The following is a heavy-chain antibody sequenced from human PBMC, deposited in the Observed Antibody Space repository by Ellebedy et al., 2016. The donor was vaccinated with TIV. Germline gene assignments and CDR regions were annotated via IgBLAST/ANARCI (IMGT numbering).Heavy chain of an antibody. CDR2: INPNSGGT. CDR3: ARATKYSSSSFEGWQRSPPPDY. CDR1: GYTFTGYY. V-gene: IGHV1-2*02. Sequence: ASVKVSCXASGYTFTGYYMHWVRQAPGQGLEWMGWINPNSGGTNYAQKFQGRVTMTRDTSISTAYMELSRLRSDDTAVYYCARATKYSSSSFEGWQRSPPPDYWGQGTLVTVSS. D-gene: IGHD6-6*01. J-gene: IGHJ4*02.